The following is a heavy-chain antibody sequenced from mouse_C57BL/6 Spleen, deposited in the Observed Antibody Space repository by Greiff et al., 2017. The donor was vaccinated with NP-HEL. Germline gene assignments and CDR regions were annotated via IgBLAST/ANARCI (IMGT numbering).Heavy chain of an antibody. D-gene: IGHD2-3*01. CDR1: GYTFTSYW. CDR3: ARLDDGYYFYAMDY. V-gene: IGHV1-52*01. J-gene: IGHJ4*01. Sequence: VQLQQPGAELVRPGSSVKLSCKASGYTFTSYWMHWVKQRPIQGLEWIGNIDPSDSETHYNQKFKDKATLTVDKSSSTAYMQLSSLTSEDSAVYYCARLDDGYYFYAMDYWGQGTSVTVSS. CDR2: IDPSDSET.